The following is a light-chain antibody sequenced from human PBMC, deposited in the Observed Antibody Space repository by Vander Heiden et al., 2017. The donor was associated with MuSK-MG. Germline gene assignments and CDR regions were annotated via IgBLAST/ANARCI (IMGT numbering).Light chain of an antibody. J-gene: IGLJ2*01. CDR2: EVR. CDR1: SSDIGGYNY. V-gene: IGLV2-8*01. CDR3: SSYTGSNAVL. Sequence: QSVLPQPPSASGSPGQSVTISCTGTSSDIGGYNYVSWYQHHPGKAPKLLIYEVRKRPAGVPDRFSGSKAGNTASLTGSGLQAEDEADYYCSSYTGSNAVLFGGGTKLTVL.